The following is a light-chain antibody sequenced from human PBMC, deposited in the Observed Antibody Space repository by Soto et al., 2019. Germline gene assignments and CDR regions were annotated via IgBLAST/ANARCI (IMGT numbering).Light chain of an antibody. CDR3: QQRSNWPPG. V-gene: IGKV3-11*01. CDR2: DAF. Sequence: EIVLTQSPATLSLSPGERATLSCRASQSVSSYLAWYQQKPGQAPRLLIYDAFNRATGIPARFSGSGSGTDFTLTISRLDHEDFAVYYCQQRSNWPPGFGPGTKVDIK. CDR1: QSVSSY. J-gene: IGKJ3*01.